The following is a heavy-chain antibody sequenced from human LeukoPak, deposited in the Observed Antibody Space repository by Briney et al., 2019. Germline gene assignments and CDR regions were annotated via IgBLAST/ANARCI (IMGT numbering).Heavy chain of an antibody. V-gene: IGHV3-74*01. CDR2: IKSDGSRT. CDR3: ARELPFDY. J-gene: IGHJ4*02. CDR1: GFTFSSYA. Sequence: GGSLRLSCAASGFTFSSYAMSWVRQAPGKGLVWVSRIKSDGSRTDYADSVKGRLTISRDNAKNTLYLQMNSLRAEDTAVYYCARELPFDYWGQGTLVTVSS. D-gene: IGHD2-15*01.